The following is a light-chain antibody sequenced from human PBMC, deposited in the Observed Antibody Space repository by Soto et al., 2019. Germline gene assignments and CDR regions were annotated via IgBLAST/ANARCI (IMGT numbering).Light chain of an antibody. CDR2: GAS. Sequence: DIVLTQSPGTLSLSPGERAALSCRASQSVTNSYLAWYQQKPGQAPRLLIYGASSRASGIPDRFSGSGSGTDFTFTISRLEPEDFAVYYCQQYGSSPWTFGQGTKVEIK. V-gene: IGKV3-20*01. CDR3: QQYGSSPWT. J-gene: IGKJ1*01. CDR1: QSVTNSY.